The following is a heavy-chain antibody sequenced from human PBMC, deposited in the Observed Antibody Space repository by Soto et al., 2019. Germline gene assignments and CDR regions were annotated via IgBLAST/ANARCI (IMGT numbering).Heavy chain of an antibody. J-gene: IGHJ3*02. V-gene: IGHV1-46*01. CDR2: INPSGGST. D-gene: IGHD1-1*01. CDR3: ARESPIRNDVFFDAFDI. CDR1: GYTFTSYY. Sequence: ASVKVSCKASGYTFTSYYMHWVRQAPGQRLEWMGIINPSGGSTSYAQKFQGRVTMTRGTSTSTVYMELSSLRSEDTAVYYCARESPIRNDVFFDAFDIWGQGTMVTVS.